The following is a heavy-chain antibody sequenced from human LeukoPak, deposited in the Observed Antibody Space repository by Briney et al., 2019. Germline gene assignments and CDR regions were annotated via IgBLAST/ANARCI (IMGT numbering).Heavy chain of an antibody. Sequence: SVKVSCKASGGTFSSYAVNWVRQAPGQGLEWMGGIIPIFGTANYAQKFQGRVTITADESTSTAYMELSSLRSEDTAVYYCARRKKTGTTYWFDPWGQGTLVTVSS. CDR2: IIPIFGTA. CDR1: GGTFSSYA. V-gene: IGHV1-69*13. D-gene: IGHD1-7*01. J-gene: IGHJ5*02. CDR3: ARRKKTGTTYWFDP.